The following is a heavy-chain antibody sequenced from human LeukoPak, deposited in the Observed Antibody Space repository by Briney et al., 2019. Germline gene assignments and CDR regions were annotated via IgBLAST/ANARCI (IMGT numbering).Heavy chain of an antibody. J-gene: IGHJ3*01. Sequence: GPSVKLSCEDSGYTCAGYFVRGVRQAPGQGLEWMGGVMHDNGGTNYALKSEGRVTMTQDTSIITEYIEHGRLTSEDTALCHLAMGHRQVQAEVFDLGGEGPVHTLSS. CDR3: AMGHRQVQAEVFDL. D-gene: IGHD1-26*01. CDR1: GYTCAGYF. V-gene: IGHV1-2*02. CDR2: VMHDNGGT.